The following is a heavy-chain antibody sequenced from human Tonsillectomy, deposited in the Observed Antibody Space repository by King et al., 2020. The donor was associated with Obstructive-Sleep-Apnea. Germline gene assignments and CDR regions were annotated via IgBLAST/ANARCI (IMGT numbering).Heavy chain of an antibody. V-gene: IGHV3-23*04. J-gene: IGHJ5*02. Sequence: QLVQSGGGLVQPGGSLRLSCTASGFTFSSYAMNWVRQAPGKGLEWVSGISGSGGRTYYADAVKGRRTISRDNSKNTLYLQLNSLRAEDTAVYYCATFMVGLSGNWFVPWGQGALVTLSS. CDR1: GFTFSSYA. D-gene: IGHD1-26*01. CDR3: ATFMVGLSGNWFVP. CDR2: ISGSGGRT.